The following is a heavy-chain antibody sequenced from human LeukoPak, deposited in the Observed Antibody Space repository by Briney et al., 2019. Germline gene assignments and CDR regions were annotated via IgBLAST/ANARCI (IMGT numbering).Heavy chain of an antibody. D-gene: IGHD3-10*01. CDR1: GYTFTSYD. J-gene: IGHJ6*02. CDR2: MNPNSGNT. CDR3: ARGPRGWFGELLDRYYYYGMDV. Sequence: AASVKVSCKASGYTFTSYDINWVQQATGQGLEWMGWMNPNSGNTGYAQKLQGRVTMTRNTSISTAYMELSSPRSEDTAVYYCARGPRGWFGELLDRYYYYGMDVWGQGTTVTVSS. V-gene: IGHV1-8*01.